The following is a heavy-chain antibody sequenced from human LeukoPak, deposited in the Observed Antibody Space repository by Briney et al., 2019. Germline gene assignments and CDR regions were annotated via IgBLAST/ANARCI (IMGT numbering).Heavy chain of an antibody. CDR2: IKSKTDGGTT. CDR3: AHRDTTMVRVDY. Sequence: PGGSLRLSCAASGFTFRNASMSWVRQAPGKGLEWVGRIKSKTDGGTTDYAAPVKGRFTIPRDDSKNTLYLQMNSLTTEDTAVYFCAHRDTTMVRVDYWGQGTLVTVSS. V-gene: IGHV3-15*01. D-gene: IGHD5-18*01. CDR1: GFTFRNAS. J-gene: IGHJ4*02.